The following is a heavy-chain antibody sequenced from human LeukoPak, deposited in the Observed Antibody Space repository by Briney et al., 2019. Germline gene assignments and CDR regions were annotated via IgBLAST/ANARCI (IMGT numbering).Heavy chain of an antibody. CDR1: GYTLTELS. CDR2: FDPEDGET. D-gene: IGHD3-22*01. Sequence: ASVTVSCKVSGYTLTELSMHWVRQAPGKGLEWMGGFDPEDGETIYAQKFQGRVTMTEDTSTDTAYMELSSLRSEDTAVYYCATDLSSGYPIDYWGQGTLVTVSS. CDR3: ATDLSSGYPIDY. V-gene: IGHV1-24*01. J-gene: IGHJ4*02.